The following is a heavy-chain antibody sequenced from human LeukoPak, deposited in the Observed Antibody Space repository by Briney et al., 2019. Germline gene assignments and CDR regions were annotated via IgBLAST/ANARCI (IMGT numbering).Heavy chain of an antibody. Sequence: GGSLRLSCAASGFTFSSYWMNWARQAPGKGLEWVASTNHNGNVNYYVDSVKGRFTISRDNAKNSLYLQMSNLRAEDTAVYYCAHPTGRVAKFDYWGQGTLVTVSS. V-gene: IGHV3-7*03. J-gene: IGHJ4*02. D-gene: IGHD1-14*01. CDR3: AHPTGRVAKFDY. CDR2: TNHNGNVN. CDR1: GFTFSSYW.